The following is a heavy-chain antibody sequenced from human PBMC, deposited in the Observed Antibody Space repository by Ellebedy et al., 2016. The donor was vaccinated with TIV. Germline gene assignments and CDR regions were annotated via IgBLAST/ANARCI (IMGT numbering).Heavy chain of an antibody. CDR2: ISSNGVTT. CDR3: VKAWHSSSWYSNWFDP. J-gene: IGHJ5*02. V-gene: IGHV3-64D*09. Sequence: GESLKISCSVSGSTFSSYAMHWVRQAPGKGLQYVSAISSNGVTTDYADSVEGRFTISRDNSKNTLYLQMRSLRPEDTAVYYCVKAWHSSSWYSNWFDPWGQGTLVIVSS. D-gene: IGHD6-13*01. CDR1: GSTFSSYA.